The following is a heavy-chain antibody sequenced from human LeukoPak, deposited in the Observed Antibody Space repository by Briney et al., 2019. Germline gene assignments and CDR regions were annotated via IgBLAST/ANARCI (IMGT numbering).Heavy chain of an antibody. V-gene: IGHV1-2*02. CDR1: GYTFTGYY. J-gene: IGHJ4*02. D-gene: IGHD6-13*01. Sequence: DSVKVSCKASGYTFTGYYMHWVRQAPGQGLEWMGWINPNSGGTNYAQKFQGRVTMTRDTSISTAYMELSRLRSDDTAVYYCARIFYSSSFIDYWGQGTLVTVSS. CDR3: ARIFYSSSFIDY. CDR2: INPNSGGT.